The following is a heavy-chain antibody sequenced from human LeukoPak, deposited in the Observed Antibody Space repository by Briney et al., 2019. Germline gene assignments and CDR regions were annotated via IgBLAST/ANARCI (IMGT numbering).Heavy chain of an antibody. CDR1: GGSISSSNYY. Sequence: KASETLSLTCTVSGGSISSSNYYWGWIRQPPGKGLEWIGSIYYSGSTYYNPSLKSRVTISVDTSKRQFSLKLNSVTAADTAVYYCAKGIEVDHTLPFDYWGQGTLVTVSS. D-gene: IGHD1-14*01. CDR2: IYYSGST. J-gene: IGHJ4*02. V-gene: IGHV4-39*01. CDR3: AKGIEVDHTLPFDY.